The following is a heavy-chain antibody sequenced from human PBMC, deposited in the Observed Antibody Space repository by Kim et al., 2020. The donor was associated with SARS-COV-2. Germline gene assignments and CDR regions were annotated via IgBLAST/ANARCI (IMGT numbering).Heavy chain of an antibody. V-gene: IGHV1-69*13. Sequence: ASVKVSCKASGGTFSSYAISWVRQAPGQGLEWMGGIIPIFGTANYAQKFQGRVTITADESTSTAYMELSSLRSEDTAVYYCARVDCSSTSCHSTSPRYYYYYYGMDVWGQGTTVTVSS. D-gene: IGHD2-2*02. CDR2: IIPIFGTA. CDR1: GGTFSSYA. CDR3: ARVDCSSTSCHSTSPRYYYYYYGMDV. J-gene: IGHJ6*02.